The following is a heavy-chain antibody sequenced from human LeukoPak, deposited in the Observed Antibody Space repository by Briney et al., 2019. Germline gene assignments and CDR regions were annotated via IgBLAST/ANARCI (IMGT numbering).Heavy chain of an antibody. D-gene: IGHD2-15*01. CDR3: ARDSIEPYCSGGSCYSDFQH. J-gene: IGHJ1*01. CDR2: IYYSGST. Sequence: PSETLSLTCTVSGGSISSGGYYWSWIRQHPGKGLEWIGYIYYSGSTYYNPSLKSRVTISVDTSKNQFSLKLSSVTAADTAVYYCARDSIEPYCSGGSCYSDFQHWGQGTLVTVSS. V-gene: IGHV4-31*03. CDR1: GGSISSGGYY.